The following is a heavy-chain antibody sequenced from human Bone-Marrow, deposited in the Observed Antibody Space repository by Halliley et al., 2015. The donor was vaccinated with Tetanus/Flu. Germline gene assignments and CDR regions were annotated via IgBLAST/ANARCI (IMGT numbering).Heavy chain of an antibody. J-gene: IGHJ4*02. D-gene: IGHD4-17*01. CDR2: INPSGGST. V-gene: IGHV1-46*01. CDR3: ARDFNYGDYARFPDY. CDR1: GYTFTSYY. Sequence: QVQLVQSGAEVKKPGASVKVSCKASGYTFTSYYMHWVRQAPGQGLEWMGMINPSGGSTNYAQKFQGRVTMTRGTSTSTVSMELSSLRSEDTAVYYCARDFNYGDYARFPDYWGQGTLVTVSS.